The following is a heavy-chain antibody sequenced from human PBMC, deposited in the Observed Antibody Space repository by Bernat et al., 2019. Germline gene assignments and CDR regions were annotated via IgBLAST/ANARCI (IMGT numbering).Heavy chain of an antibody. V-gene: IGHV3-30-3*01. CDR3: ARDGEMATIMAYDI. CDR1: GFTFSSYA. D-gene: IGHD5-24*01. Sequence: QVQLVESGGGVVHPWRSLRLSCAASGFTFSSYAMHWVRQAPGKGLEWVAVISYDGSNKYYADSVKGRFTISRDNSKNTLYLQMNSLRAEDTAVYYCARDGEMATIMAYDIWGQGTMVTVSS. CDR2: ISYDGSNK. J-gene: IGHJ3*02.